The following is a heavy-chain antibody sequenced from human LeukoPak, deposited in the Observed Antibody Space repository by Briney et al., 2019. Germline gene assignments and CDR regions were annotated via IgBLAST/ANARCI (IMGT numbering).Heavy chain of an antibody. V-gene: IGHV3-53*01. J-gene: IGHJ4*02. Sequence: GGSLRLSCAASGFTVSSNYMSWVRQAPGKGLEWVSVIYSGGSTYHADSVKGRFTISRDNSKNTLYLQMNSLRAEGTAVYYCARAGAEDYFDYWGQGTLVTVSS. CDR1: GFTVSSNY. CDR2: IYSGGST. CDR3: ARAGAEDYFDY. D-gene: IGHD7-27*01.